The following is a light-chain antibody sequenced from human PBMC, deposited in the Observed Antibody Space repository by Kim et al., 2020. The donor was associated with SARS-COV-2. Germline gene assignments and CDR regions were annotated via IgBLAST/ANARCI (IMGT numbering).Light chain of an antibody. CDR3: QQFLSTPVT. V-gene: IGKV4-1*01. CDR2: LTS. CDR1: QSVLYSSNNKNY. J-gene: IGKJ1*01. Sequence: DIVMTQSPDSLAVSLGERATIKCKSSQSVLYSSNNKNYVAWYQQKPGQPPRLLIYLTSIRDSGVPDRFSGSGSGTDFTLTISSLQAEDVAVYYCQQFLSTPVTFGQGTKVEIK.